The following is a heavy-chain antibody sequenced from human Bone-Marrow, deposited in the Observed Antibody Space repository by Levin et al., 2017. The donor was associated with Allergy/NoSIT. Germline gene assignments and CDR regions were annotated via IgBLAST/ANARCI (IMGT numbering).Heavy chain of an antibody. J-gene: IGHJ3*02. CDR2: IKRDGSEN. CDR3: ARDRTFCDSGICYDIFDI. Sequence: QAGGSLRLSCAATGFTFSNYWITWVRQAPGKGLEWVANIKRDGSENHYLDSVKGRFIVSRDNAKNALYLQLDSLRAEDTAVYYCARDRTFCDSGICYDIFDIWGQGTLVTVSS. V-gene: IGHV3-7*01. CDR1: GFTFSNYW. D-gene: IGHD2-15*01.